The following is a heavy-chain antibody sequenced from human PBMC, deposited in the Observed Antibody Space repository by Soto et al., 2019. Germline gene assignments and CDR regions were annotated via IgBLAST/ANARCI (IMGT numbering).Heavy chain of an antibody. CDR1: GGSISISNG. J-gene: IGHJ6*02. CDR3: ARFYYGSGSYYNPRYYYGMDV. V-gene: IGHV4-4*02. Sequence: PSETLSRTGALSGGSISISNGWSGVGQPPGKGLEWIGEIYHSGSTNYKPSLKSRVTISVDKSKNQFSLKLRSVTAADTAVYYCARFYYGSGSYYNPRYYYGMDVWGQGTTVT. D-gene: IGHD3-10*01. CDR2: IYHSGST.